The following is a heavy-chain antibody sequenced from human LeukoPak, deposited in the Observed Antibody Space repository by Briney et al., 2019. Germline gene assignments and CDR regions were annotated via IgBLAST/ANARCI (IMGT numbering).Heavy chain of an antibody. V-gene: IGHV5-51*01. J-gene: IGHJ4*02. CDR3: ATTGPEYSSSWYLHF. CDR2: IYPGDSDT. D-gene: IGHD6-13*01. CDR1: GYRFTSYW. Sequence: GESLKISCKGSGYRFTSYWIGWVRQMPGKGLEWMGVIYPGDSDTRYSPSFQGQVTISVDKSISTAYLQWSSLKASDTAMYYCATTGPEYSSSWYLHFWGQGTLVTVSS.